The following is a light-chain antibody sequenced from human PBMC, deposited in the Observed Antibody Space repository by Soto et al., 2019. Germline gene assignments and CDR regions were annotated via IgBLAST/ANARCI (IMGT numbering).Light chain of an antibody. Sequence: EIVLTQSPGTLSLSPGERATLSCRASQSVSSSYLAWYQQTPGHAPRLLIYGASSRATGIPDRFSGSGSGTDFTLTISRLEPEDFAVYYCQQYGSSLFTFGPGTKVDIK. V-gene: IGKV3-20*01. J-gene: IGKJ3*01. CDR1: QSVSSSY. CDR2: GAS. CDR3: QQYGSSLFT.